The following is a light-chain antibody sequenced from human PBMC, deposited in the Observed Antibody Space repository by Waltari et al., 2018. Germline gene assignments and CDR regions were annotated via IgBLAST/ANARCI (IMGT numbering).Light chain of an antibody. V-gene: IGLV4-69*01. CDR1: SGHSSNI. CDR2: VNSDGSH. Sequence: QXVLTQSPSASASLGASVRLTCTLASGHSSNIIAWHPQQPEKGPRYLMKVNSDGSHSKGDEIPDRFSGSGSGAERYLTISXVQSEDEADXYXQTGGXGTXXXGXGTXLT. CDR3: QTGGXGTXX. J-gene: IGLJ3*02.